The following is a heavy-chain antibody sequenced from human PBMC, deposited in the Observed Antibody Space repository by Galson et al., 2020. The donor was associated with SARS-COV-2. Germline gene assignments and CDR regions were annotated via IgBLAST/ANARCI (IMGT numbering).Heavy chain of an antibody. J-gene: IGHJ6*02. V-gene: IGHV3-30*04. Sequence: GESLKISCAASGFTFSSYAMHWVRQAPGKGLEWVAVISYDGSNKYYADSVKGRFTISSDNSKNTLYLQMNSLRAEDTAVYYCARDLDYYGSGSYSRSYYYYYGMDVWGQGTTVTVSS. CDR2: ISYDGSNK. CDR1: GFTFSSYA. CDR3: ARDLDYYGSGSYSRSYYYYYGMDV. D-gene: IGHD3-10*01.